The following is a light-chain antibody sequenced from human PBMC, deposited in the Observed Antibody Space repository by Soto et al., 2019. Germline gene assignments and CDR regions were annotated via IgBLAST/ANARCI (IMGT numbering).Light chain of an antibody. J-gene: IGKJ1*01. Sequence: DIPMTQSPSSLSASIGDRVTITCRASQGISNYLAWYQQKPGKGPTLLIYAASTLQSGVPSRFSGSGSETDFSLTISNLQPEDVATYYCQKYNSAAPWTFGQGTKVEI. CDR3: QKYNSAAPWT. CDR2: AAS. CDR1: QGISNY. V-gene: IGKV1-27*01.